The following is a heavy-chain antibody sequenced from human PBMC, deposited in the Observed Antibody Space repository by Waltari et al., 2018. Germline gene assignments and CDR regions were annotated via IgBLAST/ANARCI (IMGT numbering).Heavy chain of an antibody. CDR3: ARGWAGTFPY. D-gene: IGHD1-1*01. CDR1: DGSLSRYY. Sequence: QVQLHQWGAGLVKPSETLSVTCAVYDGSLSRYYWSWIRQPPGKGLEWIGEINHSGSPNDSPSLKSRVIMSVDTSKNQFSLRLTSGTAADTAVYYCARGWAGTFPYWGQGTLVTVSS. V-gene: IGHV4-34*01. CDR2: INHSGSP. J-gene: IGHJ4*02.